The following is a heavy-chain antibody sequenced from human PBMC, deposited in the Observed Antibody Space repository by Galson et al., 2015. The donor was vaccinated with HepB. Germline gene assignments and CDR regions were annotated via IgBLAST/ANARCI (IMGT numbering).Heavy chain of an antibody. CDR1: GFTFSSYA. CDR3: AKDPLPAPTIFET. D-gene: IGHD3-3*01. J-gene: IGHJ5*02. Sequence: SLRLSCAASGFTFSSYAMSWVRQAPGKGLEWVSAISGSGGSTYYADSVKGRFTISRDDSKNTLYLQMNSLRAEDTAVYYCAKDPLPAPTIFETWGQGTLVTVSS. CDR2: ISGSGGST. V-gene: IGHV3-23*01.